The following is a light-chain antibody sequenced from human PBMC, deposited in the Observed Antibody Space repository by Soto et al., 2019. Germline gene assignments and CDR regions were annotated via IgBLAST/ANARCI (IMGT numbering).Light chain of an antibody. CDR3: QQYENLPT. CDR2: DVS. CDR1: QSVSNS. V-gene: IGKV1-33*01. J-gene: IGKJ5*01. Sequence: DIQMTQSPATRSASVGDRVTITCRASQSVSNSLAWYQQKPGQPPRLLIYDVSNRATGIPARFSGSGSGTDFTFTISRLQPEDIATYYCQQYENLPTFGQGTRLEI.